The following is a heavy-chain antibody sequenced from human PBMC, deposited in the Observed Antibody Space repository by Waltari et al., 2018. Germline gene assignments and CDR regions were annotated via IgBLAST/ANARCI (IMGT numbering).Heavy chain of an antibody. CDR1: GFTFSSYA. Sequence: EVQLVESGGGLVQTGGSLRLSCAASGFTFSSYAMSWVRQAPGKGLEWVSAISGSGVSTYYADSVKGRFTISRDNSKNTLYLQMNSLRAEDTAVYYCAKDSIFGVVIIRYCGQGTLVTVSS. V-gene: IGHV3-23*04. CDR2: ISGSGVST. J-gene: IGHJ4*02. CDR3: AKDSIFGVVIIRY. D-gene: IGHD3-3*01.